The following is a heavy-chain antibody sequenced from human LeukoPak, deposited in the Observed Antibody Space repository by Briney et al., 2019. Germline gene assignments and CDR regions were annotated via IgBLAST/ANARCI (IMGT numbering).Heavy chain of an antibody. CDR1: GFTFSNAW. J-gene: IGHJ6*03. D-gene: IGHD3-10*01. Sequence: GGSLRLSCAASGFTFSNAWMSWVRQAPGKGLEWVGRIKSKTDGGTTDYAAPVKGRFTISRDDSKNTLYLQMNSLKTEDTAVYYCTTDYYGSGSYYNATAYYYYYMDVWGKGTTVTVSS. CDR2: IKSKTDGGTT. CDR3: TTDYYGSGSYYNATAYYYYYMDV. V-gene: IGHV3-15*01.